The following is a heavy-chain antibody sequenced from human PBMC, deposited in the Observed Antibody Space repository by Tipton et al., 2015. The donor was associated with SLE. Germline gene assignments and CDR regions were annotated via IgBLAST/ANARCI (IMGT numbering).Heavy chain of an antibody. CDR2: IYYSGST. V-gene: IGHV4-59*01. J-gene: IGHJ4*02. Sequence: TLSLTCTVSGGSISNYYWSWIRQPPGKGLEWIGYIYYSGSTNYNPSLRSRVTISVDTSKNKFSLKLRSVTAADTAVYYCSRELGSYGHDYWGQGTLVTVSS. D-gene: IGHD5-18*01. CDR1: GGSISNYY. CDR3: SRELGSYGHDY.